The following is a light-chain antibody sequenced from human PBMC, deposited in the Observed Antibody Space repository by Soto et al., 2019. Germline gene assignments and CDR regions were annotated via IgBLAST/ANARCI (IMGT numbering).Light chain of an antibody. CDR2: AAS. CDR1: QSVSSSY. CDR3: QQYGSSIT. V-gene: IGKV3-20*01. Sequence: EIVLTQSPDTLSLSPGERATVSCRASQSVSSSYLAWYQQKPGQAPRLLIYAASSRATGIPDRFSGSGSGTDFTLTINRLEPEDFAVYYCQQYGSSITFGQGTRLEIK. J-gene: IGKJ5*01.